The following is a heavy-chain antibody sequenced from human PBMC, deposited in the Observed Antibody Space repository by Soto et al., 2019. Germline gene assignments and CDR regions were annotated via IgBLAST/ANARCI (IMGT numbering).Heavy chain of an antibody. CDR2: VTDNGRST. CDR3: AKERPTTTAFDY. V-gene: IGHV3-23*01. J-gene: IGHJ4*02. CDR1: GFTFSRDG. D-gene: IGHD4-17*01. Sequence: LRLSCAASGFTFSRDGMSWVRQAPGKGLEWVSLVTDNGRSTYYADSVKGRFTISRDNTKNTLFLQMNSLRAEDTAVYYCAKERPTTTAFDYWGQGALVTVSS.